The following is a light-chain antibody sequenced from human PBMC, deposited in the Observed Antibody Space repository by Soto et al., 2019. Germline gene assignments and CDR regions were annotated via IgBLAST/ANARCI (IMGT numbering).Light chain of an antibody. J-gene: IGLJ3*02. V-gene: IGLV3-21*02. CDR3: QVWDGSTDRGGV. Sequence: SYELAQPPSVSVAPGQTARITCGGNKIGSKSVHWYQQKPGQAPVLVVYNDNDRPSGIPERLSGSNSDSTATLTISRVEVGDEADYYCQVWDGSTDRGGVFGGGTQLTVL. CDR2: NDN. CDR1: KIGSKS.